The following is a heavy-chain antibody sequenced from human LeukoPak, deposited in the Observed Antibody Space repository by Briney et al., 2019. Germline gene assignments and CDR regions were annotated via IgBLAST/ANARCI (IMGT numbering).Heavy chain of an antibody. V-gene: IGHV3-33*06. CDR2: ISYDGKNI. J-gene: IGHJ4*02. D-gene: IGHD5-12*01. CDR3: AKAYSRESGYDFFFHY. Sequence: PGRSLRLPCAASGFSFSNYGFHWVRQAPGKGLDWVSAISYDGKNIHYADSVKGRFTISRDNSRNTVYLQMNSLRVEDTAVYYCAKAYSRESGYDFFFHYWGQGTRVTVSS. CDR1: GFSFSNYG.